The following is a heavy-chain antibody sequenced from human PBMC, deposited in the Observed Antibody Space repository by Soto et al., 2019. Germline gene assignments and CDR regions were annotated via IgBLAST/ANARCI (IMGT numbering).Heavy chain of an antibody. D-gene: IGHD3-10*01. CDR1: GYTFTTYV. CDR3: AREVVRGVQFDY. CDR2: VNADSGIT. Sequence: EASVKVSCKTSGYTFTTYVIHWVRQAPGQRLEWMAWVNADSGITKSSQEFRDRVTFTRDTSTNTVYMEMTSLRFEDTAIYYCAREVVRGVQFDYWGQGTLVTVSS. J-gene: IGHJ4*02. V-gene: IGHV1-3*01.